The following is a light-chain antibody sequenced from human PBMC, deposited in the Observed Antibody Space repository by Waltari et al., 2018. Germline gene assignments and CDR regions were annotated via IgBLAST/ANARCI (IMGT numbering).Light chain of an antibody. V-gene: IGKV1-9*01. J-gene: IGKJ2*01. CDR3: QQFYSYPET. CDR2: ASS. CDR1: QGIRSY. Sequence: IQLTQSPSSLSASVGDRVTITFRASQGIRSYLAWYQQKPGKAPKLLMYASSTLESGVPPRFSGSGFGTDFTLTISSLQPEDFATYHCQQFYSYPETFGQGTKLEIK.